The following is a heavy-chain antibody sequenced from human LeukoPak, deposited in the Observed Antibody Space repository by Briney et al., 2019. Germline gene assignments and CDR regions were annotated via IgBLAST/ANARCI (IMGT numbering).Heavy chain of an antibody. CDR1: GISLSNYG. J-gene: IGHJ4*02. CDR2: ISHTGST. CDR3: AREYSTSSTSFDY. Sequence: GSLRLSCAVSGISLSNYGMSWVRQAPGKGLEWIGEISHTGSTNYNPSLKSRVTISLATSKNQFSLKLSSVTAADTAVYYCAREYSTSSTSFDYWGQGTLVTVSS. D-gene: IGHD6-6*01. V-gene: IGHV4-34*01.